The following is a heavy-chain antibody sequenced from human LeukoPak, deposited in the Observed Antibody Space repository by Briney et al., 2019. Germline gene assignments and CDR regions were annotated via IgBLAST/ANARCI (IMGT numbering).Heavy chain of an antibody. Sequence: GASVKVCCKASGGTFSSCAISWVRQAPGQGLGWMRGIIPIFGTANYAQKFQGRVTITTDESTSTAYMELSSMRSQDTAVYYCARDGGSGSYPRYYFDYWGQGTLVTVSS. V-gene: IGHV1-69*05. CDR2: IIPIFGTA. J-gene: IGHJ4*02. D-gene: IGHD3-10*01. CDR1: GGTFSSCA. CDR3: ARDGGSGSYPRYYFDY.